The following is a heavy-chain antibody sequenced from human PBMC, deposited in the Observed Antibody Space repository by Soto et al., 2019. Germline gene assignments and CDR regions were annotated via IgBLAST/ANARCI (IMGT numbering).Heavy chain of an antibody. Sequence: SETLSLTCTVSGGSISSSSYYLGWIRQPPGKGLEWIGSIYYSGSTYYNPSLKSRVTISVDTSKNQFSLKLSSVTAADTAVYYCARLYSSSWYGDYWGQGTLVTVS. V-gene: IGHV4-39*01. D-gene: IGHD6-13*01. CDR3: ARLYSSSWYGDY. J-gene: IGHJ4*02. CDR2: IYYSGST. CDR1: GGSISSSSYY.